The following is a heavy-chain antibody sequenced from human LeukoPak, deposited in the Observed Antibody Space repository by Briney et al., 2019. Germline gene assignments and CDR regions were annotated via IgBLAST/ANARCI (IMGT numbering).Heavy chain of an antibody. CDR1: GGTFSSYA. CDR3: ARDLGFTADDYFWGNFDY. V-gene: IGHV1-69*06. D-gene: IGHD3-16*01. CDR2: IIPIFGTA. J-gene: IGHJ4*02. Sequence: ASVEVSGKASGGTFSSYAISWVRQAPGQGLEWMGGIIPIFGTANYAQKFQGRVTITADKSTSTAYMELSSLRSEDTAVYYCARDLGFTADDYFWGNFDYWGQGTLVTVSS.